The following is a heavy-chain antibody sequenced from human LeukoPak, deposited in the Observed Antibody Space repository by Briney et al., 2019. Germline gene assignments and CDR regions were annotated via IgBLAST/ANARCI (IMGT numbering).Heavy chain of an antibody. CDR1: GYTFTGYY. Sequence: GASVKVSCKASGYTFTGYYMHWVRQAPGQGLEWMGWINPNSGGTNYAQKFQGRVTMTRDTSISTAYMELSRLRSDDTAVYYCRLSSGWYLGGFDYWGQGTLVTVSS. CDR2: INPNSGGT. V-gene: IGHV1-2*02. D-gene: IGHD6-19*01. CDR3: RLSSGWYLGGFDY. J-gene: IGHJ4*02.